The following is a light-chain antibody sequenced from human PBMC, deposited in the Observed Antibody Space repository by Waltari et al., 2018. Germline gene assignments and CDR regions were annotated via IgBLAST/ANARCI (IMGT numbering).Light chain of an antibody. CDR2: DVN. V-gene: IGLV2-11*01. Sequence: QSAPTQPRSVSGSPGQSVSISCTGSNSDVGGYNYVSWYQQYPGRAPKMLIYDVNKRPPGVPDRFSGSKVGNTASLTISGLLPEDEADYYCCSFVGSYTSVFGGGTKVTVL. CDR1: NSDVGGYNY. J-gene: IGLJ2*01. CDR3: CSFVGSYTSV.